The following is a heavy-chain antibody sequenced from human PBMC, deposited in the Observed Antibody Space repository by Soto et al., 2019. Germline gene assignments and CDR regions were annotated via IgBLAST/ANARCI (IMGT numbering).Heavy chain of an antibody. CDR2: ISSSSSTI. D-gene: IGHD4-17*01. CDR1: GFTFSSYS. CDR3: ARDPPSRQAYGDYEFDY. Sequence: GGSLRLSCAASGFTFSSYSMNWVRQAPGKGLEWVSYISSSSSTIYYADSVKGRFTISRDNAKNSLYLQMNSLRDEDTAVYYCARDPPSRQAYGDYEFDYWGQGTLVTVSS. J-gene: IGHJ4*02. V-gene: IGHV3-48*02.